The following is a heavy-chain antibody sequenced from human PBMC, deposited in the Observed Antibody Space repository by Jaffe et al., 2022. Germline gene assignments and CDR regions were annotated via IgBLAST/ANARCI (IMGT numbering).Heavy chain of an antibody. D-gene: IGHD2-15*01. CDR2: IYYSGST. V-gene: IGHV4-39*01. Sequence: QLQLQESGPGLVKPSETLSLTCTVSGGSISSSSYYWGWIRQPPGKGLEWIGSIYYSGSTYYNPSLKSRVTISVDTSKNQFSLKLSSVTAADTAVYYCASRITGLRYCSGGSCYSSGWFDPWGQGTLVTVSS. CDR3: ASRITGLRYCSGGSCYSSGWFDP. J-gene: IGHJ5*02. CDR1: GGSISSSSYY.